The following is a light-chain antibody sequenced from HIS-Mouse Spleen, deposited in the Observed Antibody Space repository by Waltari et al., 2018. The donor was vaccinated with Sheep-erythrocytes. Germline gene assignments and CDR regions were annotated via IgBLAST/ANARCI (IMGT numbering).Light chain of an antibody. Sequence: QSALTQPASVSGSPGQSITISCTVTSSEVGCFNLFPCYPQHPGKAPKLMIYEGSKRPSVVSNRFSGSKSGNTASLTISGLQAEDEADYYCCSYAGSSTLVFGGGTKLTVL. CDR2: EGS. V-gene: IGLV2-23*01. CDR3: CSYAGSSTLV. CDR1: SSEVGCFNL. J-gene: IGLJ3*02.